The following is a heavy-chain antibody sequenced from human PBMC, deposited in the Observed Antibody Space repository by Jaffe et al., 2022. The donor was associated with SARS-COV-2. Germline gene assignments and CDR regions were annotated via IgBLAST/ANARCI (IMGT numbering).Heavy chain of an antibody. V-gene: IGHV1-8*01. D-gene: IGHD6-19*01. CDR3: ARVPSSGWNYYYYYYGMDV. Sequence: QVQLVQSGAEVKKPGASVKVSCKASGYTFTSYDINWVRQATGQGLEWMGWMNPNSGNTGYAQKFQGRVTMTRNTSISTAYMELSSLRSEDTAVYYCARVPSSGWNYYYYYYGMDVWGQGTTVTVSS. CDR1: GYTFTSYD. CDR2: MNPNSGNT. J-gene: IGHJ6*02.